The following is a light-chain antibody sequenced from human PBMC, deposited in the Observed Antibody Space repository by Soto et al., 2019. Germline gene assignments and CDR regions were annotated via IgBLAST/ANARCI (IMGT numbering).Light chain of an antibody. CDR1: SSDVGGYNY. Sequence: QSALTQPASVSGSPGQSITISCTGTSSDVGGYNYVSWYQQHPGKAPKLMIYDVSNRPSGVSNRFSGSKSGNTPSLTISGLQAEDEADYHCSSYTSSSTLVFGTGTKVTVL. CDR2: DVS. V-gene: IGLV2-14*01. CDR3: SSYTSSSTLV. J-gene: IGLJ1*01.